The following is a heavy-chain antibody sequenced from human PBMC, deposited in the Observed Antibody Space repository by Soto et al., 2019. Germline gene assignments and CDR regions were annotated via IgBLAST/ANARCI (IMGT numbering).Heavy chain of an antibody. CDR2: IHYSGST. V-gene: IGHV4-59*08. Sequence: SETLSLTCTVSGGSISSYYWSWIRQSPGNGLEWIGYIHYSGSTNYNPSLKSRVTISVDTSKNQFSLKLSSVTAADTAVYYCARSHPRGTYYYDSSGYYCFDYWGQGTLVTVSS. J-gene: IGHJ4*02. CDR1: GGSISSYY. D-gene: IGHD3-22*01. CDR3: ARSHPRGTYYYDSSGYYCFDY.